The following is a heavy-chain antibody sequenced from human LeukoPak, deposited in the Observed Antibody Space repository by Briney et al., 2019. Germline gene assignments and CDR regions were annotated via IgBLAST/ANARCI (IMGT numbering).Heavy chain of an antibody. CDR1: GGSFSGYY. CDR2: INHSGST. Sequence: SETLSLTCAVYGGSFSGYYWSWIRQPPGKGLEWIGEINHSGSTNYNPSLKSRVTISVDTSKNQFSLKLVSVTAADTAVYYCATGDLSSFDYWGQGALVTVSS. V-gene: IGHV4-34*01. D-gene: IGHD4-17*01. CDR3: ATGDLSSFDY. J-gene: IGHJ4*02.